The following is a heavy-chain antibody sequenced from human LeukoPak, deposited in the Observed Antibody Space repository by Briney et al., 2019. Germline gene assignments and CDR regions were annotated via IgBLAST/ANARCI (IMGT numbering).Heavy chain of an antibody. CDR3: ARQRRYCSGDSCYQRTFDF. V-gene: IGHV3-23*01. J-gene: IGHJ4*02. Sequence: GGSLRLSCAGSGFTFSSYAMSWVRQAPGKGLEWVSAISGGGGDTYYADSVKGRFTISRDNSKNTLYMQMNSLRAEDTAVYSCARQRRYCSGDSCYQRTFDFWGQGTLVTVSS. CDR1: GFTFSSYA. CDR2: ISGGGGDT. D-gene: IGHD2-15*01.